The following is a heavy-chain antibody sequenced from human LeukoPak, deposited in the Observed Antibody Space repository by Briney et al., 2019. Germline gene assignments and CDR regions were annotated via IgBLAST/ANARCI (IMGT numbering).Heavy chain of an antibody. CDR3: GRDQDSAAGGMDV. CDR2: ISAYNGNT. V-gene: IGHV1-18*04. Sequence: ASVKVSCKASGYTFTSYGFSWVRQAPAQGLEWMGWISAYNGNTNYAQKLQGRVTITTDTSTSTAYMELRSLRSDDTAVYYCGRDQDSAAGGMDVWGKGTTVTVSS. D-gene: IGHD6-13*01. CDR1: GYTFTSYG. J-gene: IGHJ6*04.